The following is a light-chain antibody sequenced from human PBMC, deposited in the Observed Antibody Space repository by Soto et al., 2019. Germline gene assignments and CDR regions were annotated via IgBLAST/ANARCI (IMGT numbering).Light chain of an antibody. CDR3: SSYTGSSTPWV. V-gene: IGLV2-14*01. J-gene: IGLJ3*02. CDR2: GVS. CDR1: SSDVGAYNY. Sequence: QSALTQPASVSGSPGQSITISCTGTSSDVGAYNYVSWYQQHPGKAPKLMISGVSNRPSGVSNRFSGSKSGNTASLTISGRQADDEADYCCSSYTGSSTPWVFGGGTKLAVL.